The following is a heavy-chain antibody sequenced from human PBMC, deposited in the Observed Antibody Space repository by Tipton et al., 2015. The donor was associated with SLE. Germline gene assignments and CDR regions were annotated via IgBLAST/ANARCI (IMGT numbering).Heavy chain of an antibody. CDR3: ARPGGSDAFDI. CDR2: INHSGST. Sequence: TLSLTCAVYGGSFSGYYWSWIRQPPGKGLEWIGEINHSGSTNYNPSLKSRVTISVDTSKNQFSLKLSSVTAADTAVYYCARPGGSDAFDIWGQGPMVTVSS. CDR1: GGSFSGYY. V-gene: IGHV4-34*01. J-gene: IGHJ3*02.